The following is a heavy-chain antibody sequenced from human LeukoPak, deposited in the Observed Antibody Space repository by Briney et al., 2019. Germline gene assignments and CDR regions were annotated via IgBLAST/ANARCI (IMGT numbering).Heavy chain of an antibody. Sequence: GGSLRLSCAASGFTFSSYWMSWVRQAPGKGLEWVANIKQDGSEKYYVDSVKGRFTISRDNAKNSLFLQMNSVRAEDTAVYYCATKRAFCDPDCLNAFNIRGQGTMVIVSS. CDR1: GFTFSSYW. J-gene: IGHJ3*02. CDR2: IKQDGSEK. V-gene: IGHV3-7*03. CDR3: ATKRAFCDPDCLNAFNI. D-gene: IGHD2-21*02.